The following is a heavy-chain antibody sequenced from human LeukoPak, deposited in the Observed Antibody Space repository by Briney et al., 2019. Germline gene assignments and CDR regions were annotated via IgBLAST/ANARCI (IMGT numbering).Heavy chain of an antibody. CDR3: ARDGVPGIAAAGTIGFDP. V-gene: IGHV4-39*07. D-gene: IGHD6-13*01. CDR1: SASISSTNYN. J-gene: IGHJ5*02. CDR2: IYFSGTT. Sequence: PSETLSLTCTVSSASISSTNYNWGWLRQPPGKGPEWIGNIYFSGTTYYNPSLKSRVIISVDTSKSQFSLKLSSVTAADTAVYYCARDGVPGIAAAGTIGFDPWGQGTLVTVSS.